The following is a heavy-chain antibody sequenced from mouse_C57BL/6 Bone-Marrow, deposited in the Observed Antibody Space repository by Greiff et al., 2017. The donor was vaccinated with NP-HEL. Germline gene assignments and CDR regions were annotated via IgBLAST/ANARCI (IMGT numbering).Heavy chain of an antibody. D-gene: IGHD1-1*01. V-gene: IGHV1-26*01. CDR3: AITTVVATSPDWYVDV. Sequence: VQLQQSGPELVKPGASVKISCKASGYTFTDYYMNWVKQSHGKSLEWIGDINPNNGGTSYNQKFKGKATLTVDKSSSTAYMELRSLTSEDSAVYYSAITTVVATSPDWYVDVWGTGTTVTVSS. J-gene: IGHJ1*03. CDR1: GYTFTDYY. CDR2: INPNNGGT.